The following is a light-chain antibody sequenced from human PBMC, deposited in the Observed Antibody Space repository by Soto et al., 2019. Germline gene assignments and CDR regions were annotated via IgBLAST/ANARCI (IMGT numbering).Light chain of an antibody. CDR3: AAWDDSLNGSGVV. V-gene: IGLV1-44*01. J-gene: IGLJ2*01. Sequence: QLVLTQPPSASGTPGQRVTISCSGSSSNIGSNTVNWYQQLPGTAPKLRIYSNNQRPSGVPDRFSGSKSGTSASLAISGLQSEDEADYSCAAWDDSLNGSGVVFGGGTKLTVL. CDR2: SNN. CDR1: SSNIGSNT.